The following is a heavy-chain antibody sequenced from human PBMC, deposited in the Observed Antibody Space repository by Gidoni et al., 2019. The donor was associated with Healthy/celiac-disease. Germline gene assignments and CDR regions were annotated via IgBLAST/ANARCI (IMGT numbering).Heavy chain of an antibody. V-gene: IGHV3-21*01. J-gene: IGHJ3*02. CDR2: ISSSSSYI. CDR3: ASVPPGATHIRAGQGAAFDI. CDR1: GFTFSSDS. Sequence: EVQLVESGGGLVKPGGSLRLSCAASGFTFSSDSINWVRQAPGKGLEWVSSISSSSSYIYYADSVKGRFTISRDNAKNSLYLQMNSLRAEDTAVYYCASVPPGATHIRAGQGAAFDIWGQGTMVTVSS. D-gene: IGHD1-26*01.